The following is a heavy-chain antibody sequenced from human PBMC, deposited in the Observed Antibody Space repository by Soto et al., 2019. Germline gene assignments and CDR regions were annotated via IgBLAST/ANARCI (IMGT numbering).Heavy chain of an antibody. CDR3: AKDLWNYGGYGMDV. V-gene: IGHV3-23*01. J-gene: IGHJ6*02. CDR2: ISGSGGST. Sequence: EVQLLESGGGLVQPGGSLRLSCAASGFTFSSYAMSWVRQAPGKGLEWVSAISGSGGSTYYADSVKGRFTISRDNSKNTLYLQMNSLGADDTAVYYCAKDLWNYGGYGMDVWGQGTTVTVSS. CDR1: GFTFSSYA. D-gene: IGHD1-7*01.